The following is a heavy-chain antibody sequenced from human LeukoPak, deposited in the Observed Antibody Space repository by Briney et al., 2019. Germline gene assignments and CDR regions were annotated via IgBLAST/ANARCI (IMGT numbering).Heavy chain of an antibody. CDR3: ARGLRYFDWLLSELDYGMDV. V-gene: IGHV3-13*01. CDR2: IGTAGDT. Sequence: GGSLRLSCAASGFTFSSYDMHWVRQATGKGLEWVSAIGTAGDTYYPGSVKGRFTISRENAKNSLYLQMNSLRDWDTAVYYCARGLRYFDWLLSELDYGMDVWSQGTTVTVSS. J-gene: IGHJ6*02. D-gene: IGHD3-9*01. CDR1: GFTFSSYD.